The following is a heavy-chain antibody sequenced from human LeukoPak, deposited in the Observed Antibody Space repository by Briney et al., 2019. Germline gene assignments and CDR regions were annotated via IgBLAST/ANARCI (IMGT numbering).Heavy chain of an antibody. V-gene: IGHV3-23*01. J-gene: IGHJ4*02. D-gene: IGHD2-15*01. CDR3: AKQLGYCSDGSCYFPY. CDR2: ISNNGGYT. CDR1: GFTVSSSF. Sequence: PGGSLRLSCAASGFTVSSSFIYWVRRAPGKGLEWVSAISNNGGYTYYADSVQGRFTISRDNSKSTLCLQMNSLRAEDTAVYYCAKQLGYCSDGSCYFPYWGQGTLVTVSS.